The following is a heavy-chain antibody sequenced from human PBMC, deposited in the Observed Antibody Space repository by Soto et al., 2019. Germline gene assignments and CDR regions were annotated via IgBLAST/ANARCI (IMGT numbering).Heavy chain of an antibody. CDR2: IHYTGST. Sequence: TSETLSLTCSVSGDSISSTGFYWGWIRQHPGKALEWIGYIHYTGSTSYNPSLKSRLAISLDASKNQFSLSLSSVTSADTAVYYCARDHRSLGDYYGIDVWGQGTTVTVSS. CDR1: GDSISSTGFY. D-gene: IGHD3-10*01. CDR3: ARDHRSLGDYYGIDV. J-gene: IGHJ6*02. V-gene: IGHV4-31*03.